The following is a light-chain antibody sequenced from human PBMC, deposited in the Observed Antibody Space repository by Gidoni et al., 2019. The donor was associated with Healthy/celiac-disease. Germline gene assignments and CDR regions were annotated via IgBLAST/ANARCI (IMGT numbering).Light chain of an antibody. CDR2: AAS. V-gene: IGKV1-27*01. J-gene: IGKJ1*01. Sequence: DIQMTQSPSSLSASVGDRVTITCRASQGISNYVAWYQQKPGKVPKLLIYAASTLQSGVPSLFSGSGSGTDFTLTISSLQPEDVATYYCQKYNSALWTFXXXTKVEIK. CDR3: QKYNSALWT. CDR1: QGISNY.